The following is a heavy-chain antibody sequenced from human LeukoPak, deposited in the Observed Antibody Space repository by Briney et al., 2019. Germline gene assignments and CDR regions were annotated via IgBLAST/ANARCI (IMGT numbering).Heavy chain of an antibody. Sequence: SETLSLTCTVSGGSISSYYWSWIRQPPGKGLEWIGYIYYSGSTNYNPSLKSRVTISVDTSKNQFSLKLSSVTAADAAVYYCARVSRRFGELFDYWGQGTLVTVSS. V-gene: IGHV4-59*01. CDR3: ARVSRRFGELFDY. CDR2: IYYSGST. D-gene: IGHD3-10*01. CDR1: GGSISSYY. J-gene: IGHJ4*02.